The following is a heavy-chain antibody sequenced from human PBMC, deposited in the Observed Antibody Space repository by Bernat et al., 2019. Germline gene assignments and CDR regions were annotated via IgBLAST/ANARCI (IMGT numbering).Heavy chain of an antibody. CDR2: IYSDGSHT. CDR1: GFTFSNVW. CDR3: ATDGAFAQHS. V-gene: IGHV3-74*01. D-gene: IGHD2/OR15-2a*01. Sequence: EVQLVESGGGIVQPGGSLRLSCAASGFTFSNVWMHWVRQAPGKGLVWVSNIYSDGSHTTYADSVKGRFTISRDNAKNTVFLQMNSLRTDDTAVYYCATDGAFAQHSWGKGTLVTVSS. J-gene: IGHJ4*02.